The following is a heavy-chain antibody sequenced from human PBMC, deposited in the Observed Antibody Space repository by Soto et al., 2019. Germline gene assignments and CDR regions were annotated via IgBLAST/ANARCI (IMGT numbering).Heavy chain of an antibody. D-gene: IGHD3-10*01. CDR1: GFTFDDYA. J-gene: IGHJ3*02. Sequence: EVQLVESGGGLVQPGMSLRLSCAASGFTFDDYAMHWVRQAPGKGLEWVSGISWNSGSKGYADSVKGRFTISRDNAKNSLYLQMNSLRAEDTALYYCAKDMFPNYYFDSGSYSKGAFDIWGQGTTVTVSS. CDR2: ISWNSGSK. V-gene: IGHV3-9*01. CDR3: AKDMFPNYYFDSGSYSKGAFDI.